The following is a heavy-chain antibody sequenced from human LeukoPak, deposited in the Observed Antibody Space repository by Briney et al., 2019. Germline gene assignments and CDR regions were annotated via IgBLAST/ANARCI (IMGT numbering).Heavy chain of an antibody. V-gene: IGHV3-21*01. CDR2: ISSSSSYI. D-gene: IGHD2-2*01. CDR1: GFTFSSYS. Sequence: GGSLRLSCAASGFTFSSYSMNWVRQAPGKGLEWVSSISSSSSYIYYADSVKGRFTISRDNAKNSLYLQMNSLRAEDTAVYYCARLGDIYCSRTSCSLDYRGQGTLVTVSS. J-gene: IGHJ4*02. CDR3: ARLGDIYCSRTSCSLDY.